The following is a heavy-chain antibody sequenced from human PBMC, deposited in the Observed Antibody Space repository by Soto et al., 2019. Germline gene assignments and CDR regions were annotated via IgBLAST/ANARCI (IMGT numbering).Heavy chain of an antibody. D-gene: IGHD6-6*01. CDR2: ISAAANT. J-gene: IGHJ4*02. V-gene: IGHV3-23*01. CDR1: GFTFSNYA. Sequence: GVSLSLSCAASGFTFSNYAMSWVRQAPGKGLEWVSAISAAANTHYAASVKGRFTISRDNTKNTVSLQFNNLRGDDKAVYYSAKQVRHGTSSQYIFGYWGQGSLVTVSS. CDR3: AKQVRHGTSSQYIFGY.